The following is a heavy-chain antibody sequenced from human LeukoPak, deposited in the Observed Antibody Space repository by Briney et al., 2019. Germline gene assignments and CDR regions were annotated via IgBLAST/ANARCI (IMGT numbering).Heavy chain of an antibody. Sequence: GGSLRLSCAASGLTFSSYALHWVRQAPGKGLEWVAVISYDGSNKYYADSVKGRFTISRDNSKNTLYLQMNSLRAEDTAVFYCARGSDYEYVWGSYRNYYFDYWGQGALVTVSS. V-gene: IGHV3-30*04. J-gene: IGHJ4*02. CDR1: GLTFSSYA. CDR2: ISYDGSNK. CDR3: ARGSDYEYVWGSYRNYYFDY. D-gene: IGHD3-16*02.